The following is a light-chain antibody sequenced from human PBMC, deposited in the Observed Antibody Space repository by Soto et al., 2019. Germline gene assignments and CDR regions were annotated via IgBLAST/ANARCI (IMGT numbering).Light chain of an antibody. J-gene: IGLJ1*01. CDR3: SSHTSGNTRV. CDR2: EVT. Sequence: QSVLTQPASVSGSPGQSIAISCTGTSSDVGGYDYVSWYQQHPDKAPKLMIYEVTKRPSGVSNRFSGSKSGNTASLTISVLQPEYEADYYCSSHTSGNTRVFGSGTKLTVL. CDR1: SSDVGGYDY. V-gene: IGLV2-14*01.